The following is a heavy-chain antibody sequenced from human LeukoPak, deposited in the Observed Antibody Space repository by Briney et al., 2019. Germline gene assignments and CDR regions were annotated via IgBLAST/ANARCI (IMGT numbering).Heavy chain of an antibody. V-gene: IGHV4-39*07. D-gene: IGHD3-16*01. CDR1: GGSISSSFHY. J-gene: IGHJ5*02. CDR2: IHYSGNT. CDR3: ATYTEDYSGPAFAP. Sequence: PSETPSLTCTVSGGSISSSFHYWGWVRQSPRRGLEWIGTIHYSGNTYYNPSLRSRLTISLDTSNNQFSLKLSSVTAADTAVYYCATYTEDYSGPAFAPWGQGTLVTVSS.